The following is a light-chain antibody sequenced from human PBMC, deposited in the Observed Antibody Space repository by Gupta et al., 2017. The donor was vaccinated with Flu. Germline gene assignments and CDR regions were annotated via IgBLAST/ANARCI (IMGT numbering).Light chain of an antibody. CDR1: QSVDNN. Sequence: ATRSGSPVERATLACRASQSVDNNLSGYQQKPGQAPRILIDGASTRATGIPARFRGSGSGTEFTLIISSLQSEDFAVVYCQQYNNGPPYTFGQGTKLEI. CDR3: QQYNNGPPYT. V-gene: IGKV3-15*01. CDR2: GAS. J-gene: IGKJ2*01.